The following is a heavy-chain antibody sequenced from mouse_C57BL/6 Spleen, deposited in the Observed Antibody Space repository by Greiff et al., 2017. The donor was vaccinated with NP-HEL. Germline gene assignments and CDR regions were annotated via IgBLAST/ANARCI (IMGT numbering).Heavy chain of an antibody. J-gene: IGHJ1*03. Sequence: EVQVVESGGGLVKPGGSLKLSCAASGFTFSDYGMHWVRQAPEKGLEWVAYISSGSSTIYYADTVKGRFTISRDNAKNTLFLQMTSLRSEDTAMYYCAKGPHWSRGYFDVWGTGTTVTVSS. CDR1: GFTFSDYG. CDR3: AKGPHWSRGYFDV. V-gene: IGHV5-17*01. CDR2: ISSGSSTI. D-gene: IGHD3-3*01.